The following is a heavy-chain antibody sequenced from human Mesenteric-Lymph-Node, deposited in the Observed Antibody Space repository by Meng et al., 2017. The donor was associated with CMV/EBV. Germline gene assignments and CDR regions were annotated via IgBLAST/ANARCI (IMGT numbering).Heavy chain of an antibody. CDR3: ARAPYDSSGY. Sequence: GESLKISCAASGFTFSSSWMHWVRQAPGKGLVWVSRIKSDGSSTSYADSVRGRFTMSRDNAKNTLYLQMNSLRAEDTAVYYCARAPYDSSGYWGQGTLVTVSS. CDR1: GFTFSSSW. D-gene: IGHD3-22*01. CDR2: IKSDGSST. J-gene: IGHJ4*02. V-gene: IGHV3-74*01.